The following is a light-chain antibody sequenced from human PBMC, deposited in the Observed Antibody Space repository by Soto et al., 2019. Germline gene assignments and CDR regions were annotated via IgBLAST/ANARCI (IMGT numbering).Light chain of an antibody. CDR1: SGHSSYT. J-gene: IGLJ2*01. CDR2: LNSDGSH. CDR3: QTWGTGTYVV. V-gene: IGLV4-69*01. Sequence: QSVLTQSPCASASLGASGKLTCTLSSGHSSYTIAWHQQQPEKGPRYLXKLNSDGSHSXGDGIPXRFXGSXXGXXXXLTISSXQSEDEADYYCQTWGTGTYVVFGGGTKLTVL.